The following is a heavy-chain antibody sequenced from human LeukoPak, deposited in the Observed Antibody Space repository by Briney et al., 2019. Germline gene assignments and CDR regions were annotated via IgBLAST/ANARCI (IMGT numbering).Heavy chain of an antibody. CDR2: IYYSGST. CDR1: GGSISTYY. J-gene: IGHJ4*02. D-gene: IGHD2-8*01. CDR3: AWSLGNLMVHARVFDY. Sequence: SETLSLTCTVSGGSISTYYWTWIRQPPGKGLEWIGNIYYSGSTNYNPSLKSRVTISVDTSKNQFSLKLSSVTAADTAVYYCAWSLGNLMVHARVFDYWGQGTLVTVSS. V-gene: IGHV4-59*01.